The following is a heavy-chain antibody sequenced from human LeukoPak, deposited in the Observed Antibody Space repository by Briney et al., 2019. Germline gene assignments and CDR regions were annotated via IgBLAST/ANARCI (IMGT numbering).Heavy chain of an antibody. CDR1: GGSFSGYY. D-gene: IGHD1-26*01. CDR3: ARDLASGSYYFDY. Sequence: SETLSLTCAVYGGSFSGYYWSWIRQPPGKGLEWIGEINHSGSTNYNPSLKSRVTISVDTSKNQFSLKLSSVTAADTAVYYCARDLASGSYYFDYWGQGTLVTVSS. V-gene: IGHV4-34*01. CDR2: INHSGST. J-gene: IGHJ4*02.